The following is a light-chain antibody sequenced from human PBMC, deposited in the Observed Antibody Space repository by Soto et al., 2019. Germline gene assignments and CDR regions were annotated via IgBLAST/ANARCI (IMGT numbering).Light chain of an antibody. CDR1: SSNIGSNY. CDR3: SASDGSLSGVV. Sequence: QSVLTQPPSASGTPGQRVTISCSGSSSNIGSNYVFWYQHLQGTAPLLLIYRNNQRPSGVHDRCSGSKSGTAASLAISGLRDDDENDYYCSASDGSLSGVVFGGGTKLTVL. V-gene: IGLV1-47*01. J-gene: IGLJ2*01. CDR2: RNN.